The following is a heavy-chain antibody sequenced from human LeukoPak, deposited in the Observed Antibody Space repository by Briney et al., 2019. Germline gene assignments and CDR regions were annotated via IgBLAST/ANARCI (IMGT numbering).Heavy chain of an antibody. V-gene: IGHV3-21*01. CDR1: GFTFSSYS. J-gene: IGHJ6*03. Sequence: PGGSLRLSCAASGFTFSSYSMNWVRQAPGKGLEWVSSISSSSSYIYYADSVKGRFTISRDNAKNSLYLQMNSLRAEDTAVYYCARVYDFWSGYYNYYYHYMDVWGKGTTVTVSS. D-gene: IGHD3-3*01. CDR2: ISSSSSYI. CDR3: ARVYDFWSGYYNYYYHYMDV.